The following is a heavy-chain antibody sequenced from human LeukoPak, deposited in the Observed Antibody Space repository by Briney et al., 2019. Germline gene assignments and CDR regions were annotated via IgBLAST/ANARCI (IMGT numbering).Heavy chain of an antibody. CDR1: GDSVSNSLYY. CDR2: IYYNGGT. CDR3: ARVLRAASWRSYDY. J-gene: IGHJ4*02. V-gene: IGHV4-61*01. D-gene: IGHD5-18*01. Sequence: SETLSLTCTVSGDSVSNSLYYWSWIRQPPGKGLEWIGYIYYNGGTNYNPSLKSRVTISIDTSTNQFSLRLNSMTAADTAVYYCARVLRAASWRSYDYWGQGSLVAVSS.